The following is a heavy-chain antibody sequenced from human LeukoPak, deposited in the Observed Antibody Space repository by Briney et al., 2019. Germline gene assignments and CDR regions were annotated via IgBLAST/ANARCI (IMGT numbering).Heavy chain of an antibody. J-gene: IGHJ4*02. CDR3: AKVRIVVVAATAYFDY. CDR1: GFTFTSYW. CDR2: IKQDGSEK. D-gene: IGHD2-15*01. V-gene: IGHV3-7*03. Sequence: GGSLRLSCAGSGFTFTSYWMTWVRQAPGKGLEWVANIKQDGSEKYYVDSVKGRFTISRDNAKNSLYLQMSSLRAEDTAVYYCAKVRIVVVAATAYFDYWGQGTLVTVSS.